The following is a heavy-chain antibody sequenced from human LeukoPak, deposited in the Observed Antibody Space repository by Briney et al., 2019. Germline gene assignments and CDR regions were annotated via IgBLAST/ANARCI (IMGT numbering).Heavy chain of an antibody. V-gene: IGHV1-2*02. D-gene: IGHD3-22*01. CDR2: INPNSGGT. CDR3: ARVLNYYDSSGYYCYYFDY. Sequence: ASVKVSCKAPGYTFTSNYIHWVRQAPGQGLEWMGWINPNSGGTNYAQKFQGRVTMTRDTSISTAYMELSRLRSDDTALYYCARVLNYYDSSGYYCYYFDYWGQGTLVTVSS. CDR1: GYTFTSNY. J-gene: IGHJ4*02.